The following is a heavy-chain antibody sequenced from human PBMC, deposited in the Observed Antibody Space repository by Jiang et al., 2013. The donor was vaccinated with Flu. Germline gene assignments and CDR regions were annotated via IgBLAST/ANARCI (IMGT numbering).Heavy chain of an antibody. CDR1: GGSFSGYY. CDR2: INHSGST. Sequence: LLKPSETLSLTCAVYGGSFSGYYWSWIRQPPGKGLEWIGEINHSGSTNYNPSLKSRVTISVDTSKNQFSLKLSSVTAADTAVYYCARARGYSYGDYYYYGMDVWGKGTTVTVSS. CDR3: ARARGYSYGDYYYYGMDV. D-gene: IGHD5-18*01. V-gene: IGHV4-34*01. J-gene: IGHJ6*04.